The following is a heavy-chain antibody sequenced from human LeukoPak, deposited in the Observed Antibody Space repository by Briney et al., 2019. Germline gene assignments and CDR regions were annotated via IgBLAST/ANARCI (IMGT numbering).Heavy chain of an antibody. CDR1: GGSVSSGSYY. CDR3: ARTRDFWSGFDY. CDR2: ILHSGST. D-gene: IGHD3-3*01. V-gene: IGHV4-30-2*01. J-gene: IGHJ4*02. Sequence: SETLSLTCTVSGGSVSSGSYYWSWIRQPPGKGLEWIGYILHSGSTYFNPSLKSRVTISIDTSKSQFSLKLSSVTAADTAVYYCARTRDFWSGFDYWGQGTLVTVSS.